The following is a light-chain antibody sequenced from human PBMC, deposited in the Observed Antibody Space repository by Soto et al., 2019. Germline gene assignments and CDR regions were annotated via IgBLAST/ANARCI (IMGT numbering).Light chain of an antibody. CDR3: NSYTSSSTRV. V-gene: IGLV2-14*01. CDR1: SSDVGGYNY. Sequence: QSVLTQPASVSGSPGQSITISCTGTSSDVGGYNYVSWYQQHPGKAPKLLIYEVNNRPSGVSNRFSGSKSGNTASLTISGLQDEDEADYYCNSYTSSSTRVFGGGTKLTVL. CDR2: EVN. J-gene: IGLJ2*01.